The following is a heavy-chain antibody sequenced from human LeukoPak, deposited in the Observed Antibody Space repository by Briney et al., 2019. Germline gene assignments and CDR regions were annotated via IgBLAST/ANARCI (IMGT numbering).Heavy chain of an antibody. CDR3: ARDCSGGSCRGNYSDY. CDR1: GYTFTGYY. D-gene: IGHD2-15*01. J-gene: IGHJ4*02. CDR2: INPNSGGT. V-gene: IGHV1-2*02. Sequence: ASVKVSCKASGYTFTGYYMHWVRQAPGQGLEWMGWINPNSGGTNYAQKFQGRVTMTRDTSISTAYMELSRLRSDDTAVYYCARDCSGGSCRGNYSDYWGQGTLVTVSS.